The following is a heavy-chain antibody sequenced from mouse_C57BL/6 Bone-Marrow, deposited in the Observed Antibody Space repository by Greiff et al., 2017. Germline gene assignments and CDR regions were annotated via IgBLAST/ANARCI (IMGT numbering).Heavy chain of an antibody. Sequence: EVKVVESGGDLVKPGGSLKLSCAASGFTFSSYGMSWVRQTPDKRLEWVATISSGGSYTNYPDSVKGRFTITRDNAKNTLYLQMSSLKSGDTAMYYCARGGVVATNYFDYWGQGTTLTVSS. J-gene: IGHJ2*01. D-gene: IGHD1-1*01. CDR1: GFTFSSYG. CDR3: ARGGVVATNYFDY. V-gene: IGHV5-6*01. CDR2: ISSGGSYT.